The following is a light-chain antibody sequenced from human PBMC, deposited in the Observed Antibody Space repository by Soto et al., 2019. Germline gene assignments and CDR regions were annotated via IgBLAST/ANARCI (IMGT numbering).Light chain of an antibody. CDR1: QSVSSSY. Sequence: EIELTQSPGTLSLSPGERATLSCRASQSVSSSYLAWYQQKPGQAPRLLIYGASSRATGIPDRFSGSGSGTDFTLTISRLGPEDFAVYYCQQYGSSPGTFGQGTKVDIK. V-gene: IGKV3-20*01. J-gene: IGKJ1*01. CDR2: GAS. CDR3: QQYGSSPGT.